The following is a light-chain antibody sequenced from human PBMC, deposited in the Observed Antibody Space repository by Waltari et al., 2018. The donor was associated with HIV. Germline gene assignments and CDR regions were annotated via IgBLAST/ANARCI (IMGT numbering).Light chain of an antibody. CDR1: QSVTEY. CDR3: QQRADWPT. CDR2: GAS. J-gene: IGKJ2*01. V-gene: IGKV3-11*01. Sequence: EIVLTQSPATLSLSPGETATLSCRASQSVTEYLAWFQRNPGQPPRLLIYGASKRATGVPDRFSGSGSGTDFTLTITGLQPEDSAVYYCQQRADWPTFGQGTKLEIK.